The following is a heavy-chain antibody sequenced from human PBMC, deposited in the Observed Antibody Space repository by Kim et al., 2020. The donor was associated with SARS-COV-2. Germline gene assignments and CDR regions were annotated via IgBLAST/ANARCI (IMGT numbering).Heavy chain of an antibody. D-gene: IGHD3-22*01. CDR3: TRAYYYDSSGPHHYYYYYYMDV. Sequence: GGSLRLSCAASGFTFSNAWMSWVRQAPGKGLEWVGRIKSKTDGGTTDYAAPVKGRFTISRDDSKNTLYLQMNSLKTEDTAVYYCTRAYYYDSSGPHHYYYYYYMDVWGKGTTVTVSS. CDR2: IKSKTDGGTT. CDR1: GFTFSNAW. J-gene: IGHJ6*03. V-gene: IGHV3-15*01.